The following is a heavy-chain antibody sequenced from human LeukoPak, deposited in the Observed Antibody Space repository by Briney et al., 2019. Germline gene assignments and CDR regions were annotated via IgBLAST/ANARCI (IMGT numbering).Heavy chain of an antibody. D-gene: IGHD3-10*01. CDR2: IYKGGTP. Sequence: GGSLRLSCAASGFTVSSNYVSWFRQAPGKGLEWVSVIYKGGTPYYADSVKGRFTISRDNSKNTLYLQMNNLRAEDTAVYYCARDQSAYGGAFDIWGQGTMATVSS. CDR3: ARDQSAYGGAFDI. J-gene: IGHJ3*02. CDR1: GFTVSSNY. V-gene: IGHV3-53*01.